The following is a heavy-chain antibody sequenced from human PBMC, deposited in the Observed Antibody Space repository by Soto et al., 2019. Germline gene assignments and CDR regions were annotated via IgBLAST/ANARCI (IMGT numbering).Heavy chain of an antibody. D-gene: IGHD3-3*01. V-gene: IGHV3-23*01. J-gene: IGHJ5*02. CDR2: ISGSGGST. CDR1: GFTFSSYA. Sequence: PGGSLRLSCAASGFTFSSYAMSWVRQAPGKGLEWVSAISGSGGSTYYADSVKGRFTISRDNSKNTLYLQMNSLRAEDTAVYYCAKWAEYYDFWSVPHAFDPWGQGTLVTVSS. CDR3: AKWAEYYDFWSVPHAFDP.